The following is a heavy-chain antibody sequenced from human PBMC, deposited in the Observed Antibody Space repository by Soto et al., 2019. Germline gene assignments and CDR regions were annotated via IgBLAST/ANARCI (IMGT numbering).Heavy chain of an antibody. CDR2: IYYSGST. CDR1: GGSISSSSYY. Sequence: SETLSLTCTVSGGSISSSSYYWGWIRQPPGKGLEWIGSIYYSGSTYYNPSLKSRVTISVDTSKNQFSLKLSSVTAADTAVHYCARDYVGSLEWLLYWYFDLWGRGTLVTVSS. D-gene: IGHD3-3*01. CDR3: ARDYVGSLEWLLYWYFDL. J-gene: IGHJ2*01. V-gene: IGHV4-39*07.